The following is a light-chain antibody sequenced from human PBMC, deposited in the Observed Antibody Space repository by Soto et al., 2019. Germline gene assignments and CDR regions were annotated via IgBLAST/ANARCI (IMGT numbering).Light chain of an antibody. CDR1: SSDVGGYNY. V-gene: IGLV2-8*01. Sequence: QSALTRPPSASGSPGQSVTISCAGTSSDVGGYNYVSWYQQHPGKAPKVIIYEVSKRPSGVPDRFSGSKSGSTASLTVSGLQAEDEADYYCSSYAVTNIFVFGTGTKVTV. CDR2: EVS. CDR3: SSYAVTNIFV. J-gene: IGLJ1*01.